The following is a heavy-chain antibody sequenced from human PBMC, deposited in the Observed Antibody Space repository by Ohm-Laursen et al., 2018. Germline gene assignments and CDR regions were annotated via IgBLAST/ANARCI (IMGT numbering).Heavy chain of an antibody. V-gene: IGHV3-9*01. J-gene: IGHJ6*02. CDR1: GFIFDEYA. CDR3: AKGGVDISFYFAMDV. D-gene: IGHD3-3*01. CDR2: ISWNSGVI. Sequence: SLRLSCSATGFIFDEYAMYWVRQGPGKGLEWVSGISWNSGVIAYADSVKGRFTISRDNAKNSLYLQMDSLRAEDTALYYCAKGGVDISFYFAMDVWGQGTTVTVSS.